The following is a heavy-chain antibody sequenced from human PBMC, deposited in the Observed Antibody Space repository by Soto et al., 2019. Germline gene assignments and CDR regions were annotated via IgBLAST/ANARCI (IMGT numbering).Heavy chain of an antibody. CDR2: IYYSGGA. CDR3: AAGWNPRPLDY. V-gene: IGHV4-61*01. Sequence: QVQLQESGPGLVKPSETLSLTCTVSGGSVSSNSYYWSWIRQPPGKGLEWIAYIYYSGGANYNPSLKSRVTISVDTSKNQSSLNLSSVTAADTAVYYCAAGWNPRPLDYWGQGTLVTVSS. D-gene: IGHD1-1*01. CDR1: GGSVSSNSYY. J-gene: IGHJ4*02.